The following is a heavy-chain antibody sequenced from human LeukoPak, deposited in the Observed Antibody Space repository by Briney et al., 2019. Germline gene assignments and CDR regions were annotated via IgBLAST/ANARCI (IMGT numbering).Heavy chain of an antibody. Sequence: PGGSLRLSCAVSGFTVRTNYMSWVRQAPGKGLEWVSLIYSGGGTYYADSVKGRFTISRDNSRNTLSLQMNSLRVDDTAVYYCARGFRSVTTWGYFDYWGQGALVTVSS. CDR3: ARGFRSVTTWGYFDY. D-gene: IGHD4-17*01. CDR2: IYSGGGT. CDR1: GFTVRTNY. J-gene: IGHJ4*02. V-gene: IGHV3-66*01.